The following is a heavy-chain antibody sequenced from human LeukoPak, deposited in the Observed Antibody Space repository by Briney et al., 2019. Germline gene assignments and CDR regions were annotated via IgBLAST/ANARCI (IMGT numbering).Heavy chain of an antibody. CDR1: GFTFSSYS. CDR2: ISSSSSYI. J-gene: IGHJ4*02. V-gene: IGHV3-21*01. D-gene: IGHD4-23*01. CDR3: ARDRPYGGNPIDY. Sequence: GGSLRLSCAASGFTFSSYSMNWVRQAPGKGLEWVSSISSSSSYIYYADSVKGRFTISRDNAKNSLYLQMNSLRAEDTAVYYCARDRPYGGNPIDYWGQGTLVTVPS.